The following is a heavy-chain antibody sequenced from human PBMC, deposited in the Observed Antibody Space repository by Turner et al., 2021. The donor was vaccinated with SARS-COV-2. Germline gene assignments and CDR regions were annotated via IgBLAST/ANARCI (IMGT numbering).Heavy chain of an antibody. J-gene: IGHJ3*02. V-gene: IGHV3-53*01. D-gene: IGHD6-19*01. CDR3: ARGYSSGWYQRGAFDI. CDR1: GFTVSSNY. CDR2: IYSGGST. Sequence: EVQLVESGGGLLQPGGSLSLSFAASGFTVSSNYMSWVRQAPGKGLEWVSVIYSGGSTYYADSVKGRFTISRDNSKNTLYLQMNSLRAEDTAVYYCARGYSSGWYQRGAFDIWGQGKMVTVSS.